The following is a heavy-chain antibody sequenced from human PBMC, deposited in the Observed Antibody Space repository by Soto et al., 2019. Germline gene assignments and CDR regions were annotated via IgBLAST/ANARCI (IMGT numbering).Heavy chain of an antibody. D-gene: IGHD2-21*02. V-gene: IGHV1-3*01. CDR1: GYTFTSYA. CDR2: INAGNFNT. Sequence: ASVKVSCKASGYTFTSYAMHLVRQAPVQILELIVWINAGNFNTKYSQKFQGRFTITMYTSAITSYMELINLRSEYTSVYYCARSMVVVTALDYWGQGTMVTVSS. CDR3: ARSMVVVTALDY. J-gene: IGHJ4*02.